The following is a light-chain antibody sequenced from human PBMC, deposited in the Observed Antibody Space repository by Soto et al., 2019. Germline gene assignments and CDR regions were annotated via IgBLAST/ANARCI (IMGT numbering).Light chain of an antibody. V-gene: IGKV3-11*01. CDR2: DVS. CDR3: HQRSIWPIT. Sequence: EVVLTQSPATLSLSPRERATLSCRSSQSVTKYLAWYQQKPGQALRLLIYDVSKRATGMPARFSGRGSETDFTLNILSLEPADFAVYSCHQRSIWPITFGGGTKLEIK. CDR1: QSVTKY. J-gene: IGKJ4*01.